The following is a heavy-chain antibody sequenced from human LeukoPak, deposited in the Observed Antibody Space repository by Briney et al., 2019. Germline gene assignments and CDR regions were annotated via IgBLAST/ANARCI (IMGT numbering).Heavy chain of an antibody. Sequence: PGGSLRLSCAASGFTFSSYAMSWVRQAPGKGLEWVSAISGSGGSTYYADSVKGRFTISRDNSKNTLYLQMNSLRAEDTAVYYCARGRNSGYGRALWGQGTLVTVSS. CDR3: ARGRNSGYGRAL. CDR1: GFTFSSYA. J-gene: IGHJ4*02. CDR2: ISGSGGST. D-gene: IGHD5-12*01. V-gene: IGHV3-23*01.